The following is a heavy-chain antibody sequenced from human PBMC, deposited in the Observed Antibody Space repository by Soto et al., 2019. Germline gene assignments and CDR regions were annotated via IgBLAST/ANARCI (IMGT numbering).Heavy chain of an antibody. CDR2: ISGIGGSA. J-gene: IGHJ4*02. D-gene: IGHD6-13*01. CDR1: GFTFTDYA. V-gene: IGHV3-23*01. CDR3: ARGSSGYISSWYYFDY. Sequence: GGSLRLSCAASGFTFTDYALSWVRQAPGKGLEWVATISGIGGSAYLADSVKGRLSISRDNSKNTVSLLMNSLRAEDTAVYFCARGSSGYISSWYYFDYWGRGTLVTVSS.